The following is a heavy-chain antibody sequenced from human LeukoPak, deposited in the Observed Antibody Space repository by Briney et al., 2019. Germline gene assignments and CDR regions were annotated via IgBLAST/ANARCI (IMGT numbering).Heavy chain of an antibody. J-gene: IGHJ4*02. CDR3: ARDHYDFWSGYYIFDY. D-gene: IGHD3-3*01. CDR2: ISSSSSTI. V-gene: IGHV3-48*01. CDR1: GFTFSSYS. Sequence: GSLRLSCAASGFTFSSYSMNWVRQAPGKGLEWVSYISSSSSTIYYADSVKGRFTNSRDNAKNSLYLQMNSLRAEDTAVYYCARDHYDFWSGYYIFDYWGQGTLATVSS.